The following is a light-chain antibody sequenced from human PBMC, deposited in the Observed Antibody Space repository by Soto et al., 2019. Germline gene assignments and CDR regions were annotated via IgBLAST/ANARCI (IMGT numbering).Light chain of an antibody. J-gene: IGKJ1*01. V-gene: IGKV1-5*03. CDR1: QTISSW. CDR3: QHYNSYSEE. CDR2: KAS. Sequence: DIQMTQSPSSLSGSVGDRVTITCRASQTISSWLAWYQQKPGKAPKLLIYKASTLKSGVPSRLSGSGSGTEFTLTISSLQPDDFATYSCQHYNSYSEEFRQGPKVDIK.